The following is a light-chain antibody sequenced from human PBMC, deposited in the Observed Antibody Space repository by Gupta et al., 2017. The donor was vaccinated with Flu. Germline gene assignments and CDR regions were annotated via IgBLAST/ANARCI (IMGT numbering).Light chain of an antibody. J-gene: IGKJ4*01. CDR1: QSVGTS. CDR2: DAS. V-gene: IGKV3-11*01. Sequence: SPATLSLAPGEGATLSCRASQSVGTSVAWYQQKRGQPPRLLIYDASTRATGIPTRFSGRGSGTTFSLTISSLMPDDFAVYYCQQRRRTFGGGTKV. CDR3: QQRRRT.